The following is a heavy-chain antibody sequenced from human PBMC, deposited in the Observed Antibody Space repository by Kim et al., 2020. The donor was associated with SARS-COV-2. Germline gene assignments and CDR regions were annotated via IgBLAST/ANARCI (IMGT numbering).Heavy chain of an antibody. CDR1: GFTFSSYW. D-gene: IGHD1-1*01. Sequence: GGSLRLSCAASGFTFSSYWMHWVRQAPGNGLVWVSRINSDGSSTSYADSVKGRFTISRDNSKNTLYLQMNSLRAEDTAVYYCARLGYNWNDEGAVDIWGQATMATVSS. V-gene: IGHV3-74*01. J-gene: IGHJ3*02. CDR3: ARLGYNWNDEGAVDI. CDR2: INSDGSST.